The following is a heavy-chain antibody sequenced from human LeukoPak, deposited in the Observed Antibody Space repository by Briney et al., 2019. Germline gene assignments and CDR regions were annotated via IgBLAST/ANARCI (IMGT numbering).Heavy chain of an antibody. Sequence: ASVKVSCKASGYTFSDYYIHWVRQGPGHGLEWMGWINPNSGGTDYAQRFQGRVTMTRETSNTTAYMELSRLRSDDTAVYYCARVNYRSGFFRNFYYYGMDVWGQGTTVTASS. CDR2: INPNSGGT. CDR3: ARVNYRSGFFRNFYYYGMDV. J-gene: IGHJ6*02. V-gene: IGHV1-2*02. CDR1: GYTFSDYY. D-gene: IGHD6-19*01.